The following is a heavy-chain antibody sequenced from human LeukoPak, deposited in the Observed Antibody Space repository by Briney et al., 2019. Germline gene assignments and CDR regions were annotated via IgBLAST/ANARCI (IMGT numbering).Heavy chain of an antibody. D-gene: IGHD6-13*01. Sequence: GGSLRLSCAASGFTFSSYAMNWVRQAPGKGLEWVSAISGSGGSTYYADSVKGRFTISRDNSKNTLYLQMNSLRAEDTAVYYCARGHIAAAGLFDYWGQGTLVTVSS. J-gene: IGHJ4*02. CDR2: ISGSGGST. CDR1: GFTFSSYA. CDR3: ARGHIAAAGLFDY. V-gene: IGHV3-23*01.